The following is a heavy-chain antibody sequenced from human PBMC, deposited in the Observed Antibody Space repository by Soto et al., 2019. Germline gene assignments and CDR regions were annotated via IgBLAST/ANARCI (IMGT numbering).Heavy chain of an antibody. CDR3: AREVYSNYEYDGFDV. D-gene: IGHD4-4*01. CDR1: GFTFSSHW. J-gene: IGHJ3*01. Sequence: EVQLVESGGGLVQPGGSLRLSCGASGFTFSSHWMHWVRQTPGKGLVWVSRINTDGSGTSYADSVKGRFTISRDNAKNTLYLQMNSQRAEDTAVYYCAREVYSNYEYDGFDVWGQGTTVTVSS. CDR2: INTDGSGT. V-gene: IGHV3-74*01.